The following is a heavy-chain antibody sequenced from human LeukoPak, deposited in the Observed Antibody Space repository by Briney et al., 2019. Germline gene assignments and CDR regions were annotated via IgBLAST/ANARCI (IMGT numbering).Heavy chain of an antibody. J-gene: IGHJ4*02. CDR2: VSLSGLT. CDR1: GGSITSTNW. D-gene: IGHD3-16*01. V-gene: IGHV4-4*02. CDR3: SREIGAFSPFGY. Sequence: SETLSLTCGVSGGSITSTNWWSWVRQPPGQGLEWIGEVSLSGLTNYNPSLSSRVIMALDTSKNHLSLHLTSVTAADTAVYYCSREIGAFSPFGYWGQGYLVTVLS.